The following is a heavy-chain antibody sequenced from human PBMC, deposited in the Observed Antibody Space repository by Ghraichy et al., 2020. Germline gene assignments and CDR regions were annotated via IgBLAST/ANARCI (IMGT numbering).Heavy chain of an antibody. CDR2: IHYDGSTK. V-gene: IGHV3-30*02. J-gene: IGHJ4*02. CDR3: ARERDSPFDY. Sequence: GGSLRLSCVASGFIFRNYAMHWVRQAPGKGLEWLASIHYDGSTKYYADSVKGRFTISRDSSKNMLYLQMSSLRAEDAAVYYCARERDSPFDYWGQGTLVTVSS. CDR1: GFIFRNYA. D-gene: IGHD2-15*01.